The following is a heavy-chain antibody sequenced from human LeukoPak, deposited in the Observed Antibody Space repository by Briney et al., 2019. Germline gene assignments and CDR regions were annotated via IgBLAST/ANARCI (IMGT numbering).Heavy chain of an antibody. J-gene: IGHJ3*02. CDR1: GYSFTNYW. D-gene: IGHD3-10*01. CDR2: IYPGDSDT. V-gene: IGHV5-51*01. Sequence: GESLKISCQASGYSFTNYWIGWVRQMPGKGMEWMGIIYPGDSDTRYSPSFQGQVTISADKSVSTAYLQWGSLKASDTAMYYCARPYGSGTYYNRVGAFDIWGQGTMVTVSS. CDR3: ARPYGSGTYYNRVGAFDI.